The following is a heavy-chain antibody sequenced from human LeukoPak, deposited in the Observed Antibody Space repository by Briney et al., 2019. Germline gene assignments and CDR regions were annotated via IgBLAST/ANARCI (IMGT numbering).Heavy chain of an antibody. CDR3: ARGSVYFDY. CDR2: IYYSGST. V-gene: IGHV4-59*01. CDR1: GGSISSYY. J-gene: IGHJ4*02. Sequence: SETLSLTCTVSGGSISSYYWSWLRQPPGKGLEWIGYIYYSGSTNYNPSLKSRVTISVDTSKNQFSLKLSSVTAADTAVYYCARGSVYFDYWGQGTLVTVSS.